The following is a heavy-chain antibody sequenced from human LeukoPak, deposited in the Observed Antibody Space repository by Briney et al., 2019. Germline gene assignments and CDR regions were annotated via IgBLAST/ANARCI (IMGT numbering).Heavy chain of an antibody. CDR3: AKRGVVIRVILVGFHKEAYYFDS. CDR1: GITLSNYG. V-gene: IGHV3-23*01. Sequence: GGSLRLSCAVSGITLSNYGMSWVSQAPGRGLEWVAGISGSGGSTNYADSVKGRFTISRDNPKNTLYLQMNSLRAEDTAVYFCAKRGVVIRVILVGFHKEAYYFDSWGQGALVTVPS. J-gene: IGHJ4*02. D-gene: IGHD3-22*01. CDR2: ISGSGGST.